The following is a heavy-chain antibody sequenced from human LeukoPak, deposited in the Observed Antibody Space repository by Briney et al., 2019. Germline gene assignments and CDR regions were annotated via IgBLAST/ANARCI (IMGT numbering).Heavy chain of an antibody. CDR3: AKGCGGSCYSVYYYYGMDV. CDR1: GFTFSSYA. J-gene: IGHJ6*02. CDR2: ISGSGGST. Sequence: PGGSLRLSCAASGFTFSSYAMSWVRQAPGKGLEWVSAISGSGGSTYYADSVKGRFTISRDNSKNTLYLQMNSLRAEDTAVYYCAKGCGGSCYSVYYYYGMDVWGQGTTVTVSS. V-gene: IGHV3-23*01. D-gene: IGHD2-15*01.